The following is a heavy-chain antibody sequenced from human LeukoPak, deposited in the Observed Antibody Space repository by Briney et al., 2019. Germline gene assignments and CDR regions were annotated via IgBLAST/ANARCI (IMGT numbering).Heavy chain of an antibody. J-gene: IGHJ4*02. CDR3: RSEIGVPYYFDY. V-gene: IGHV3-49*04. D-gene: IGHD6-6*01. Sequence: GGSLRLSCTASGFTFGDYSMTWVRQAPGKGLEWVGFIRSKAYGGTTEYAASVKGRFTISRDDSKSIAYLQMNSLKTEDTAVYYCRSEIGVPYYFDYWGQGTLVTVSS. CDR2: IRSKAYGGTT. CDR1: GFTFGDYS.